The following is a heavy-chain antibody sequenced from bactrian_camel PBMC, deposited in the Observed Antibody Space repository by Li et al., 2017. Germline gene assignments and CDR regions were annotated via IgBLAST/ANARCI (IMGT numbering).Heavy chain of an antibody. V-gene: IGHV3S53*01. J-gene: IGHJ4*01. CDR1: GFTVSTGY. CDR2: IDTAGAA. Sequence: HVQMVESGGGAVQTGGSLTLSCLASGFTVSTGYMAWFRQAPGQEREGVAAIDTAGAATYTYSVQGRFTISRDNAKDTLYLQMNSLKIEDSAVYYCALGSSRQATMTARGKGTQVTVS. D-gene: IGHD3*01.